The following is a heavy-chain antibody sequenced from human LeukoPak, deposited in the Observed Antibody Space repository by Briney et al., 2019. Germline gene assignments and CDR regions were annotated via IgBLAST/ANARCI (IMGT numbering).Heavy chain of an antibody. CDR1: GFTFSSYA. CDR2: ISGGST. Sequence: GGSLRLSCAASGFTFSSYAMSWVRQAPGKGLEWVSAISGGSTYYADSVKGRFTISRDNSKNTLYLQMNSLRAEDTAVYYCAKTPGYCSSTSCHIDYWGQGTLVTVSS. D-gene: IGHD2-2*01. V-gene: IGHV3-23*01. J-gene: IGHJ4*02. CDR3: AKTPGYCSSTSCHIDY.